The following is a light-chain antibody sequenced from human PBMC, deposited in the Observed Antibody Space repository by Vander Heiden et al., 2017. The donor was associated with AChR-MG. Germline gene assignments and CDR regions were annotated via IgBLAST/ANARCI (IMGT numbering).Light chain of an antibody. CDR2: EDV. J-gene: IGLJ3*02. Sequence: LLTQPHSVSGFPGQTVAISCSRGSGSIATRYVEWYQQRPGRGPTTVIYEDVKRPSGVSDRFSGAIDRSSNSASLTISVLQPEDEADYFCQSDVNNTWVFGGGTKLTVL. CDR3: QSDVNNTWV. CDR1: SGSIATRY. V-gene: IGLV6-57*03.